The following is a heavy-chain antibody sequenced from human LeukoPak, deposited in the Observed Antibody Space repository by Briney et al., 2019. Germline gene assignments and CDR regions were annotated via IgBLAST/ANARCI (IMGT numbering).Heavy chain of an antibody. CDR1: GFTFSGYS. V-gene: IGHV3-21*01. CDR2: ISSGSSFM. CDR3: ARFTTVTDAFDI. J-gene: IGHJ3*02. Sequence: NPGGSLRLSCAASGFTFSGYSMNWVRRAPGKGLEWVSSISSGSSFMYYADSVKGRFTISRDNAKNSLYLQMNSLRAEDTAVYYCARFTTVTDAFDIWGQGTMVTVSS. D-gene: IGHD4-17*01.